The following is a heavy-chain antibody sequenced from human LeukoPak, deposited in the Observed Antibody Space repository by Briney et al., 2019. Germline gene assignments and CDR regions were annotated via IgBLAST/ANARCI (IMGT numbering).Heavy chain of an antibody. Sequence: PGRSLRLSCAASGFTFSSYGMHWVRQAPGKGLEWVAVISYDGSNKYYADSVKGRFTISRDNSKNTLYLQMNSLRAEDTAVYYCARDDRITMVRGVGYYFDYWGQGTLVTVSS. J-gene: IGHJ4*02. CDR2: ISYDGSNK. CDR1: GFTFSSYG. D-gene: IGHD3-10*01. CDR3: ARDDRITMVRGVGYYFDY. V-gene: IGHV3-30*03.